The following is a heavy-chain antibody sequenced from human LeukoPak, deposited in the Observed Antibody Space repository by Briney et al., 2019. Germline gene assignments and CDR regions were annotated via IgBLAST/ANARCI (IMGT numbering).Heavy chain of an antibody. J-gene: IGHJ4*02. CDR2: ISGSGGST. Sequence: GGSLRLSCAASGFTFSSYSMNWVRQAPGKGLEWVSAISGSGGSTYYADSVKGRFTISRDNSKNTLYLQMNSLRADDTAVYYCARDILPPDLTGYYRDGLVDYWGQGTLVTVSS. D-gene: IGHD3-9*01. V-gene: IGHV3-23*01. CDR1: GFTFSSYS. CDR3: ARDILPPDLTGYYRDGLVDY.